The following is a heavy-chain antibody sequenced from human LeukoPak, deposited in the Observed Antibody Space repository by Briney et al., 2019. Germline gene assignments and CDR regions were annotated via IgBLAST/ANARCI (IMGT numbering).Heavy chain of an antibody. D-gene: IGHD3-22*01. V-gene: IGHV3-48*03. CDR3: ARDLWGTSGYRFDY. J-gene: IGHJ4*02. CDR1: GFTLSSFE. CDR2: ISISDSTI. Sequence: GGSLRLSCAASGFTLSSFETNWVRQAPGKGLEWVSYISISDSTISYADSVRGRFTISRDNARNSLYLQMDSLRDEDTAVYYCARDLWGTSGYRFDYWGQGTLATVSS.